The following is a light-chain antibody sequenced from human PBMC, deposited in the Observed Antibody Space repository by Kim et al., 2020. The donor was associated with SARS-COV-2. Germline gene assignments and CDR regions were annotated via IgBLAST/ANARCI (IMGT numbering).Light chain of an antibody. CDR1: QTINSW. CDR3: HQYKSYPYT. J-gene: IGKJ2*01. V-gene: IGKV1-5*01. CDR2: EAS. Sequence: DIQMTQSPSTLSASVGDSVTITCRASQTINSWLAWYQQKPGKAPKLLIYEASGLESGVPSRFSGTESGTEFTLTISSLQPDDSATYYCHQYKSYPYTFGQGTKLEI.